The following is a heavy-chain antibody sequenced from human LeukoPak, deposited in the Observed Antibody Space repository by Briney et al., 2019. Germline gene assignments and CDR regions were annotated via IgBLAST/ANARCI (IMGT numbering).Heavy chain of an antibody. CDR3: ARARTRYSGSYGGAFAI. D-gene: IGHD1-26*01. CDR2: IYYSGST. CDR1: GSSISSNY. V-gene: IGHV4-59*01. J-gene: IGHJ3*02. Sequence: SETLSLTCTDSGSSISSNYWSWIRQPPGKGLEWIEYIYYSGSTNYNPSLKSRVTISVDTSKNQFSLKLSSVTAADTAVYYCARARTRYSGSYGGAFAIWGQRTMVTVSS.